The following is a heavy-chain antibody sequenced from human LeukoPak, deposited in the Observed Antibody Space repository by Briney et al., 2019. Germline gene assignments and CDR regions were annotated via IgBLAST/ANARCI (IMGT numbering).Heavy chain of an antibody. J-gene: IGHJ4*02. V-gene: IGHV4-4*07. CDR1: GGSISSYY. CDR3: ARGAEYYYDSSGYPLAFDY. CDR2: IYTSGST. Sequence: SETLSLTCTVSGGSISSYYWSWIRQPAGKGLEWIGRIYTSGSTNYNPSLKSRVTMSVDTSKNQFSLKLSSVTAADTAVYYCARGAEYYYDSSGYPLAFDYWGQGTLVTVSS. D-gene: IGHD3-22*01.